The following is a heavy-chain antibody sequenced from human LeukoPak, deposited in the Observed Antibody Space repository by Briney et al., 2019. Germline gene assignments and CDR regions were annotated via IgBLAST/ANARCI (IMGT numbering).Heavy chain of an antibody. CDR2: IGGRGNNT. CDR1: GFPFRNYA. Sequence: GGSLTLSRAASGFPFRNYAMSGVRQAPGKGLEGVSAIGGRGNNTYYADSVKGRFKISSHNSKNTLYMQMHSLRAVDTAVYYCAKELSSEGFFDYWGQGTLVAVSS. V-gene: IGHV3-23*01. J-gene: IGHJ4*02. CDR3: AKELSSEGFFDY.